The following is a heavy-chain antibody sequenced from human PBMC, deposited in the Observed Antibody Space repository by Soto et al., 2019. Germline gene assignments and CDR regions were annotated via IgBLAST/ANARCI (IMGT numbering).Heavy chain of an antibody. V-gene: IGHV4-61*01. CDR2: IYYSGST. CDR1: GGSVSSGSYY. Sequence: SETLSLTCTVSGGSVSSGSYYWSWIRQPPGKGLEWIGYIYYSGSTNYNPSLKSRVTISVDTSKNQFSLKLSSVTAADTAVYYCARDIVVVPAAVRLGYYYGMDVWGQGTTVTVSS. J-gene: IGHJ6*02. CDR3: ARDIVVVPAAVRLGYYYGMDV. D-gene: IGHD2-2*01.